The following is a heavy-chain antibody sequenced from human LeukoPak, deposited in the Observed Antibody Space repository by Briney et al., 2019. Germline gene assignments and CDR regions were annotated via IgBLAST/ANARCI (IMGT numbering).Heavy chain of an antibody. Sequence: SETLSLTCTVSGGSISSSSYYWGWIRQPPGKGLEWIGSIYYSGSTYYNPSLKSRVTISVDTYKNQFSLMLSSVTAADTAVYYCARDILYCSGGSCYSYYFDYWGQGTLVTVSS. CDR3: ARDILYCSGGSCYSYYFDY. J-gene: IGHJ4*02. V-gene: IGHV4-39*07. CDR2: IYYSGST. D-gene: IGHD2-15*01. CDR1: GGSISSSSYY.